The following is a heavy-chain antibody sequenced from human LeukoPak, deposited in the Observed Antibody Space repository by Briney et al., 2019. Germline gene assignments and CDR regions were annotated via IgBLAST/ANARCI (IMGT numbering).Heavy chain of an antibody. Sequence: RAGGSLRLSCAASGFTFSSYSMNWVRQAPGKGLEWISSISSSSSYIYYADSVKGRFTISRDNAKNSLYLQMNSLRAEDTAVYYCARACSEYYYDSSGYCFDYWGQGTLVTVSS. CDR1: GFTFSSYS. CDR3: ARACSEYYYDSSGYCFDY. CDR2: ISSSSSYI. V-gene: IGHV3-21*01. J-gene: IGHJ4*02. D-gene: IGHD3-22*01.